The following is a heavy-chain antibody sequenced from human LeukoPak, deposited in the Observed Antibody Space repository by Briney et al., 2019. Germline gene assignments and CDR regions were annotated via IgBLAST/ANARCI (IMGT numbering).Heavy chain of an antibody. J-gene: IGHJ4*02. CDR3: VRGWLAHRADDY. V-gene: IGHV3-33*08. Sequence: GRSLRLSCAASGFTFSSYAMHWVRQAPGKGLEWVAVVWYDGRNRDYADSVKGRFTISKDNSNNMVFLQMDRLRAEDTAVYYCVRGWLAHRADDYWGQGTLVTVSS. D-gene: IGHD6-19*01. CDR2: VWYDGRNR. CDR1: GFTFSSYA.